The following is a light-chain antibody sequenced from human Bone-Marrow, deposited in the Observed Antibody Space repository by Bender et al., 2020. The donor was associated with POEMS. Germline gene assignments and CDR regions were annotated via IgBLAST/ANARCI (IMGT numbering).Light chain of an antibody. V-gene: IGLV3-25*03. J-gene: IGLJ3*02. Sequence: SYELTQPPSVSVSPGQTARITCTGDALPKQYAYWYQQKSGQAPVMVIYKDNERPSGIPERFSGSSSGTTVTLTISGVQAEDEADYYCQTWGTAIWVFGGGTKLTVL. CDR3: QTWGTAIWV. CDR2: KDN. CDR1: ALPKQY.